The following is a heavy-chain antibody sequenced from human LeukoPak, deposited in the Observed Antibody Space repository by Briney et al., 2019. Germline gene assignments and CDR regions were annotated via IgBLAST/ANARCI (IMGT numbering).Heavy chain of an antibody. CDR3: VREIEYCSGGNCKRWFDP. J-gene: IGHJ5*02. V-gene: IGHV4-34*01. Sequence: SETLSLTCAVYGGSFSGYYWSWIRQPPGKGLEWIGEINHSGSTNYNPSLKSRVTISMDTSKNQFSLHLSSVTAADTALYYCVREIEYCSGGNCKRWFDPWGQGTLVTVSS. CDR2: INHSGST. CDR1: GGSFSGYY. D-gene: IGHD2-15*01.